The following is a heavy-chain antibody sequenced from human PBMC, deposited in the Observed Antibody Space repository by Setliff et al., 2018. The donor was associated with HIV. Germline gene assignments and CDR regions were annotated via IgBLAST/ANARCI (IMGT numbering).Heavy chain of an antibody. CDR1: GYTFTNYF. Sequence: GASVKVSCKASGYTFTNYFMHWVRQAPGEGLEWVGRVDPEDGETRYAMKFQGSVTISADTSTDTTYLSLTSLRSQDTAVYYCATVRIVGATEFDYWGQGTVVTAPQ. J-gene: IGHJ4*02. CDR2: VDPEDGET. CDR3: ATVRIVGATEFDY. V-gene: IGHV1-69-2*01. D-gene: IGHD1-26*01.